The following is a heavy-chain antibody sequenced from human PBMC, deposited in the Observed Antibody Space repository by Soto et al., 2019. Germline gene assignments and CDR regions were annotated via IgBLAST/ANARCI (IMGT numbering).Heavy chain of an antibody. D-gene: IGHD1-1*01. Sequence: QVQLQASGPGLVKTSETLSLTCTVSGHSIGSYYWSWIRQSPGKGPEWIGYIFYTGSTNYNPSLQSRATISIDTSKNHFSLLLTSLTAADTAVYYCARHGGYNYNFDFWGQGTLVTVSS. CDR3: ARHGGYNYNFDF. J-gene: IGHJ4*02. V-gene: IGHV4-59*08. CDR1: GHSIGSYY. CDR2: IFYTGST.